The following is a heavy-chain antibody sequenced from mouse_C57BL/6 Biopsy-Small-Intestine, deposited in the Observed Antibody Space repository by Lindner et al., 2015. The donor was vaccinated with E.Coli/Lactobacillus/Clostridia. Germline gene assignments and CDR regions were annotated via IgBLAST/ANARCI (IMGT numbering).Heavy chain of an antibody. D-gene: IGHD1-2*01. Sequence: VQLQESGPVLMKPGASVKMSCKASGYTLTDYYVTWVKQSLGKSLEWIGIITPYNGGTNYNQKFKGKATLTVDKSSSTAYMELNSLTSEDSAVYYCTRHYFSTNYYFDYWGQGTTLTVSS. J-gene: IGHJ2*01. CDR1: GYTLTDYY. CDR3: TRHYFSTNYYFDY. V-gene: IGHV1-19*01. CDR2: ITPYNGGT.